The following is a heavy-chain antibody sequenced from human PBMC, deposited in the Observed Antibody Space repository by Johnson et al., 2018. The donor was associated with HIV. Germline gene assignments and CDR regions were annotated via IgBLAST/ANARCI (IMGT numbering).Heavy chain of an antibody. D-gene: IGHD3-3*01. V-gene: IGHV3-30*04. CDR2: TSNDGSNK. CDR1: GFTFSSYA. Sequence: QVQLVESGGGVVQPGRSLRLSCAASGFTFSSYAMHWVRQAPGKGLEWVAVTSNDGSNKYYADSVKGRFTIYRDNFKNTLYLQMNGLRPADTAVYYCAKGLYGFCSGYYGAFDIWGQGTMVTVSS. CDR3: AKGLYGFCSGYYGAFDI. J-gene: IGHJ3*02.